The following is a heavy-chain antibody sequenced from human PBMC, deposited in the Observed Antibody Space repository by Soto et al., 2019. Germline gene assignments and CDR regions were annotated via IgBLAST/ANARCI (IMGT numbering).Heavy chain of an antibody. J-gene: IGHJ6*01. D-gene: IGHD3-10*01. CDR3: DSMRGGPNYFYYYRMDV. Sequence: LSLICTVPGCTLSISSYYWGWIRQPPGKGLEWLGSIYYSGSTYYNPSLKSRVTISVDTSKNQFSLKLSSVTAADTAGYYCDSMRGGPNYFYYYRMDVWGQR. CDR1: GCTLSISSYY. CDR2: IYYSGST. V-gene: IGHV4-39*01.